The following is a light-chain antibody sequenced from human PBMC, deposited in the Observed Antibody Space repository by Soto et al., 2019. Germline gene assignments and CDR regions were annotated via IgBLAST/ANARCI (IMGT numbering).Light chain of an antibody. CDR2: EVS. CDR1: SSDVGSYNL. CDR3: CSYAGRSTNVV. V-gene: IGLV2-23*02. J-gene: IGLJ2*01. Sequence: QSVLTQPASVSGSPGQSITISCTGTSSDVGSYNLVSWYQQHPGKAPKLMIYEVSKRPSGVSNRFSGSKSGNTASLTISGLQAEDEADYYCCSYAGRSTNVVFGGGIKLTVL.